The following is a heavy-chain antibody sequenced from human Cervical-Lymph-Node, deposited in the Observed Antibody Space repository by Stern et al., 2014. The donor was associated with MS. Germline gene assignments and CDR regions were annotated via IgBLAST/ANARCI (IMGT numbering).Heavy chain of an antibody. J-gene: IGHJ4*02. D-gene: IGHD2-15*01. CDR3: ARDREDGGFDY. CDR2: IWYDGSNK. CDR1: GFTFSSYG. V-gene: IGHV3-33*01. Sequence: QVKLVESGGGVVQPGGSLRLSCAASGFTFSSYGLHGVRQAPGKGLEWVAVIWYDGSNKYYADSVKGRFTISRDNSKNTLYLQMNSLRAEDTAVYYCARDREDGGFDYWGQGTLVTVAS.